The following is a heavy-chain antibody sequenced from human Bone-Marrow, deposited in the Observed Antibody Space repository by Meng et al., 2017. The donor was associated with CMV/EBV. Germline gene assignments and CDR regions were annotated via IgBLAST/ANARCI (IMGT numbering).Heavy chain of an antibody. Sequence: GESLKISCAASGFTFSDYYMSWIRQAPGKGLEWVSYISSSGSTIYYADSVKGRFTISRDNAKNSLYLQMNSLRAEDTAVYYCAKPLDQMFYFDTWGQGTMVTVSS. CDR2: ISSSGSTI. D-gene: IGHD3-10*02. J-gene: IGHJ3*02. CDR1: GFTFSDYY. V-gene: IGHV3-11*01. CDR3: AKPLDQMFYFDT.